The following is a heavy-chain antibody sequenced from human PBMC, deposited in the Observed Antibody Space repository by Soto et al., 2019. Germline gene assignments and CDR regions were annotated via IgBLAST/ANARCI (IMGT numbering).Heavy chain of an antibody. CDR1: GYTYTSYA. J-gene: IGHJ4*02. Sequence: QVQLVQSGAEVKEPGASVKVSCKASGYTYTSYAFGRVRQAPGQGLEWMGWISAYNGNTYYAQKLQGRVTMTTDTSTSTAYMELRSLRSDDKAVYYCARVPRYSVDYWGQGTLVTVSS. V-gene: IGHV1-18*01. D-gene: IGHD2-21*01. CDR3: ARVPRYSVDY. CDR2: ISAYNGNT.